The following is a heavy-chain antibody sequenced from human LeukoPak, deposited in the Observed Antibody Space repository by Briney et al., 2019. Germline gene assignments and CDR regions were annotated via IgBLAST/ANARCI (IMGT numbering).Heavy chain of an antibody. CDR3: ARDNSVRDEAWWFNP. CDR2: IRYDGSNK. Sequence: GGSLRLSCAASGFTFSSYEMNWVRQAPGKGLEWVAFIRYDGSNKYYADSVKGRFTISRDNSKNTLYLQMKSLRAEDTAVYYCARDNSVRDEAWWFNPWGQGTLVTVSS. J-gene: IGHJ5*02. CDR1: GFTFSSYE. V-gene: IGHV3-30*02. D-gene: IGHD5-24*01.